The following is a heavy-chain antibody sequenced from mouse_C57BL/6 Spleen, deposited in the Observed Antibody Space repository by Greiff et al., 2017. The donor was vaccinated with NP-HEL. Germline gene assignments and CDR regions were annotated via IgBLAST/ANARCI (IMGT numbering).Heavy chain of an antibody. V-gene: IGHV1-52*01. D-gene: IGHD2-4*01. CDR2: IDPSDSET. CDR3: ARDYDYEYYYAMDY. J-gene: IGHJ4*01. CDR1: GYTFTSYW. Sequence: VQLQQSGAELVRPGSSVKLSCKASGYTFTSYWMHWVKQRPIQGLEWIGNIDPSDSETHYNQKFKDKATLTVDKSSSTAYMQLSSLTSEDSAVYYCARDYDYEYYYAMDYWGQGTSVTVSS.